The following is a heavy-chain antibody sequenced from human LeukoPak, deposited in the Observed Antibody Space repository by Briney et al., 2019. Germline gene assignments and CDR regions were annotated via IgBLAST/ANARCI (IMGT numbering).Heavy chain of an antibody. J-gene: IGHJ4*02. Sequence: GGTLRLSCAASGFTFSRNGMTWVRQAPGKGLEWVSAISGSGGNTYYADSVKGRFTISRDNSKNTLYLQMNSLRAEDAAIYYCAKGRTGFSYGYGIDYWGQGTLVTVSS. CDR2: ISGSGGNT. D-gene: IGHD5-18*01. V-gene: IGHV3-23*01. CDR1: GFTFSRNG. CDR3: AKGRTGFSYGYGIDY.